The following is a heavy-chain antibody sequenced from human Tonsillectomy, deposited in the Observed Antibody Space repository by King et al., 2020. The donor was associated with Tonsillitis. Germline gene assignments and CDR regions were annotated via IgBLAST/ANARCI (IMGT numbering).Heavy chain of an antibody. V-gene: IGHV3-21*01. Sequence: VQLVESGGGLVKPGGSLRLSCAASGFTFSSYSMNWVRQAPGKGLEWVSSISSSSSYIYYADSVKGRFTISRDNAKNSLYLQMNSLRAEDTAVYYCARYSRSRSSSNLSPRDYWGQGTLVTVSS. CDR3: ARYSRSRSSSNLSPRDY. CDR1: GFTFSSYS. J-gene: IGHJ4*02. D-gene: IGHD2-2*01. CDR2: ISSSSSYI.